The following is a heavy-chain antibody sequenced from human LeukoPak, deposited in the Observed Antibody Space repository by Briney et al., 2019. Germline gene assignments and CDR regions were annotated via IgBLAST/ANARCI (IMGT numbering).Heavy chain of an antibody. CDR3: ARDQWGDHIVVVPAAISPSRAMDV. D-gene: IGHD2-2*02. V-gene: IGHV1-2*02. CDR2: INPNSGGT. CDR1: GYTFTGYY. J-gene: IGHJ6*04. Sequence: SVKVSCKASGYTFTGYYMHWVRQAPGQGLEWMGWINPNSGGTNYAQKFQGRVTMTRDTSISTAYMELSRLRSDDTAVYYCARDQWGDHIVVVPAAISPSRAMDVWGKGTTVTVSS.